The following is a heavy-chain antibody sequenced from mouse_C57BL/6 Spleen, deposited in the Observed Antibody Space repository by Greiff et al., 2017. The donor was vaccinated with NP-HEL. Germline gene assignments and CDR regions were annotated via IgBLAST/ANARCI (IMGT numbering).Heavy chain of an antibody. Sequence: EVKLMESGPGLVKPSQSLSLTCSVPGYSITSGYYWNWIRQFPGNKLEWMGYISYDGSNNYNPSLKNRISITRDTSKNQFFLKLNSVTTEDTATYYCASHYGNPYYAMDYWGQGTSVTVSS. CDR1: GYSITSGYY. CDR2: ISYDGSN. V-gene: IGHV3-6*01. J-gene: IGHJ4*01. D-gene: IGHD2-1*01. CDR3: ASHYGNPYYAMDY.